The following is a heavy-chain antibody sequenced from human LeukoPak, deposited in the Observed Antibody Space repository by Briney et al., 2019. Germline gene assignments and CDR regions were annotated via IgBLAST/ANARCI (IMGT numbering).Heavy chain of an antibody. V-gene: IGHV3-30-3*01. D-gene: IGHD4-23*01. CDR2: ISYDGSNK. CDR3: ARAGGGNSMDY. Sequence: AVISYDGSNKYYADTVKGRFTISRDNSKNTLYLQMNSLRAEDTAVYYCARAGGGNSMDYWGQGTLVTVSS. J-gene: IGHJ4*02.